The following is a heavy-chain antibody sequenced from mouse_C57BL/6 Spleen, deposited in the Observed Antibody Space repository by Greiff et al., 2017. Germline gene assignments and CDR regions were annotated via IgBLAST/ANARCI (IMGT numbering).Heavy chain of an antibody. V-gene: IGHV1-42*01. Sequence: EVQLQESGPELVKPGASVKISCKASGYSFTGYYMNWVKQSPEKSLEWIGEINPSTGGTTYNQKFKAKATLTVDKSSSTAYMQLKSLTSEDSAVXYCAFYYGNYAWFAYWGQGTLVTVSA. J-gene: IGHJ3*01. CDR1: GYSFTGYY. D-gene: IGHD2-1*01. CDR3: AFYYGNYAWFAY. CDR2: INPSTGGT.